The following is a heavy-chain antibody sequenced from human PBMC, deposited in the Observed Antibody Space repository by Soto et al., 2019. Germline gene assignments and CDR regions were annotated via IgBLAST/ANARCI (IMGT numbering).Heavy chain of an antibody. Sequence: QVQLQQWGAGLLKPSETLSLTCAVYGGSFSGYYWSWIRQPPGKGLEWIGEINHSGSTNYNPSLKSRVTLSVDTSKNQFSRKLSSVTAADTAVYYCARVGDILTGYYPKDYWGQGTLVTVSS. J-gene: IGHJ4*02. D-gene: IGHD3-9*01. CDR1: GGSFSGYY. V-gene: IGHV4-34*01. CDR3: ARVGDILTGYYPKDY. CDR2: INHSGST.